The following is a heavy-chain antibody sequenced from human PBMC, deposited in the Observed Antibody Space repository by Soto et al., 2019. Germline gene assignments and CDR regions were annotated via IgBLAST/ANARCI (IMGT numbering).Heavy chain of an antibody. D-gene: IGHD3-3*01. V-gene: IGHV4-30-4*01. Sequence: LSLTCTVSGGSISSGDYYWSWIRQPPGKGLEWIGYIYYSGSTYYNPSLKSRVTISVDTSKNQFSLKLSSVTAADTAVYYCARDFWSGSRGDYYYGMDVWGQGTTVTVSS. CDR2: IYYSGST. J-gene: IGHJ6*02. CDR3: ARDFWSGSRGDYYYGMDV. CDR1: GGSISSGDYY.